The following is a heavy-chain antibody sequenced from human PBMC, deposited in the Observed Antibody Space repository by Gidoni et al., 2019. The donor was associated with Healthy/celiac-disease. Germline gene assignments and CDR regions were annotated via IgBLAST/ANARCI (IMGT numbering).Heavy chain of an antibody. V-gene: IGHV3-21*01. CDR1: GFTFSSYS. J-gene: IGHJ4*02. Sequence: EVQLVESGGGLVKPGGSLRLSCAASGFTFSSYSMNWVRQAPGKGLEWVSSISSSSSYIYYADSVKGRFTISRDNAKNSLYLQMNSLRAEDTAVYYCARARLTRGGARSGYADYWGQGTLVTVSS. CDR3: ARARLTRGGARSGYADY. CDR2: ISSSSSYI. D-gene: IGHD3-3*01.